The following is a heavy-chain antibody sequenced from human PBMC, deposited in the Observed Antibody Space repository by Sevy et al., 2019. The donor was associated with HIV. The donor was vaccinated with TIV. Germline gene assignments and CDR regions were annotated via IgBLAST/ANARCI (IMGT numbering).Heavy chain of an antibody. CDR3: TRSGGYSDYGMDV. V-gene: IGHV3-13*01. J-gene: IGHJ6*02. Sequence: GGSPRLSFAASGFTFITYDMHWVRHVTGKGLEWVSGVGPAGDTFYPGSVKGRFTISRENAKNSLYLQMNNLRAGDTAVYYCTRSGGYSDYGMDVWGQGTTVTVSS. CDR1: GFTFITYD. D-gene: IGHD5-12*01. CDR2: VGPAGDT.